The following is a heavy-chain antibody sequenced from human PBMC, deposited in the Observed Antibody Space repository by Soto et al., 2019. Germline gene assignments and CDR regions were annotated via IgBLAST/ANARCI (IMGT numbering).Heavy chain of an antibody. CDR2: ISWDGGST. J-gene: IGHJ4*02. D-gene: IGHD6-13*01. Sequence: GGSLRLSCAASGFTFVDYTMHWVRQAPGKGLEWVSLISWDGGSTYYADSVKGRFTISRDNSKNSLYLQMNSLRTEDTALYYCAKDRNRIAAAGTFDYWGQGTLVTVSS. V-gene: IGHV3-43*01. CDR3: AKDRNRIAAAGTFDY. CDR1: GFTFVDYT.